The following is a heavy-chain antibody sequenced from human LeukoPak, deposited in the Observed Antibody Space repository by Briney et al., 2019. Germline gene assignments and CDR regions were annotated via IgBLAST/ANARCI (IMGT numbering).Heavy chain of an antibody. Sequence: SVKVSCKASGGTFSSYAISWVRQAPGQGLEWMGGIIPIFGTANYAQKFQGRVTITADESTSTAYMELSSLRSEDTAVYYCARHANYGDYPLDYWGQGTLVTVSS. D-gene: IGHD4-17*01. V-gene: IGHV1-69*13. CDR2: IIPIFGTA. J-gene: IGHJ4*02. CDR1: GGTFSSYA. CDR3: ARHANYGDYPLDY.